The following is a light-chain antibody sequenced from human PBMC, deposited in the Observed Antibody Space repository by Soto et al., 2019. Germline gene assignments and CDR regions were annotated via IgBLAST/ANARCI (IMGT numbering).Light chain of an antibody. Sequence: QSALTQPPSVSATPGQKVTISCSGSSSNFGSNSVSWYQQLPGTAPKLLVYETNRRPSGIPDRFSGSKSSTSATLGITGLQTGDEADYYCATWDRSLSVGVFGTGTKLTVL. V-gene: IGLV1-51*02. CDR1: SSNFGSNS. J-gene: IGLJ1*01. CDR2: ETN. CDR3: ATWDRSLSVGV.